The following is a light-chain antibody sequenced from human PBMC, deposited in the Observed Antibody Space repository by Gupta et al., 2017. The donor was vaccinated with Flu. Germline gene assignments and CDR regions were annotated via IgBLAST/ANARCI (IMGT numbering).Light chain of an antibody. Sequence: PSTVSTSVGDRVTITCRASQSISSWLAWYQQKPGKAPKLLIYKASSLESGVPSRFSGSGSGTEFTLTISSLQPDDFATYYCQHYNSVSRTFGQGTKVEIK. V-gene: IGKV1-5*03. CDR3: QHYNSVSRT. CDR1: QSISSW. J-gene: IGKJ1*01. CDR2: KAS.